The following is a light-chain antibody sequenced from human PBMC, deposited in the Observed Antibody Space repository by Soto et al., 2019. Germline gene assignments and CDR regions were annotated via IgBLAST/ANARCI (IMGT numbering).Light chain of an antibody. V-gene: IGLV2-14*01. CDR2: DVS. Sequence: QSALTQPVSVSGSPGQFITISCTGTSSDVGGYKYVSWYQQHPGKVPKLLIYDVSNRPSGVSDRFSGSKSGNTASLAISGLQAEDEADYYCSSYTSRNTLIFGGGTKVTVL. CDR1: SSDVGGYKY. CDR3: SSYTSRNTLI. J-gene: IGLJ2*01.